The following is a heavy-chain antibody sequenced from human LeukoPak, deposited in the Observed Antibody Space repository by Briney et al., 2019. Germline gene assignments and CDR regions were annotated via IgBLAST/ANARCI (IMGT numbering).Heavy chain of an antibody. Sequence: SETLSLTCTVSGGSISSSSYYWGWIRQPPGKGLEWIGSIYYSGGTYYNPSLKSRVTISVDTSKNQFSLKLSSVTAADTAVYYCAREGQGAVDYRGQGTLVTVSS. CDR3: AREGQGAVDY. CDR1: GGSISSSSYY. D-gene: IGHD1-26*01. CDR2: IYYSGGT. V-gene: IGHV4-39*07. J-gene: IGHJ4*02.